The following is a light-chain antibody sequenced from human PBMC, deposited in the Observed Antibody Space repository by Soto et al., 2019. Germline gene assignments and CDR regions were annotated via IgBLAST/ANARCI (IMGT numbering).Light chain of an antibody. CDR2: GAS. J-gene: IGKJ4*01. CDR1: QSVSSN. CDR3: QQYNNWPPRVT. Sequence: EIVLISVLSTLLVYQGERATLSCRASQSVSSNLAWYQQKPGQAPRLLIYGASTRATGIPARFSGSGSGTEFTLTISSLQSEDFAVYYCQQYNNWPPRVTFGGGTKVDIK. V-gene: IGKV3-15*01.